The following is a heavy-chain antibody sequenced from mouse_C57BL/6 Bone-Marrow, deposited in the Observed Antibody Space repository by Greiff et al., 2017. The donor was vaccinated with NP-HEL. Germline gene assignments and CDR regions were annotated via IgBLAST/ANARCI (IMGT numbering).Heavy chain of an antibody. D-gene: IGHD2-4*01. CDR3: AREGGLRRRTYAMDY. Sequence: EVKVVESEGGLVQPGSSMKLSCTASGFTFSDYYMAWVRQVPEKGLEWVANINYDGSSTYYLDSLKSRFIISIDNAKNIIYLKMSNLKSEDTATYYCAREGGLRRRTYAMDYWGQGTSVTVSS. V-gene: IGHV5-16*01. CDR2: INYDGSST. CDR1: GFTFSDYY. J-gene: IGHJ4*01.